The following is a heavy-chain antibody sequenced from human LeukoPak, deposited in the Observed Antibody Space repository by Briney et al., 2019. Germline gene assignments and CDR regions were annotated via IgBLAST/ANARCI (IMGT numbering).Heavy chain of an antibody. CDR2: IKQDGSEK. CDR3: ARTGAPYYDYVWGSYRYSY. Sequence: TGGSLRLSCTASGFTFSSYWMSWVRQAPGKGLEWVANIKQDGSEKYYVDSVKGRFTISRDNAKNSLYLQMNSLRAEDTAVYYCARTGAPYYDYVWGSYRYSYWGQGTLVTVSS. CDR1: GFTFSSYW. D-gene: IGHD3-16*02. J-gene: IGHJ4*02. V-gene: IGHV3-7*01.